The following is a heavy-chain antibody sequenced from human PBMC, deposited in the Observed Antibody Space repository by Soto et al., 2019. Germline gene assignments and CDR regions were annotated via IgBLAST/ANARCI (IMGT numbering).Heavy chain of an antibody. D-gene: IGHD2-21*01. J-gene: IGHJ4*02. CDR1: GTSISSSYW. CDR3: ATVPPRIVVVLAEFPT. CDR2: IYHNGIT. V-gene: IGHV4-4*02. Sequence: SETLSLTCRVSGTSISSSYWWAWVRQSPGKGLEWIGEIYHNGITKYNPYPKSRVSMSIDKSNNQFSLKLTSVTAADTAVFYCATVPPRIVVVLAEFPTWGQGTLVTVSS.